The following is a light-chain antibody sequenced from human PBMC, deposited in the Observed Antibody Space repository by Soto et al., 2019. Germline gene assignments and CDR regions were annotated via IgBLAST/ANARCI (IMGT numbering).Light chain of an antibody. J-gene: IGKJ1*01. Sequence: DIVMTQSPDSLAVSLGERATINCKSSQNVLYSSNNKDYLAWYQQKAGRPPKLLIYWASTRESGVPDRFSGSGSATDFTLTTSRPQAEDVAVYYCQQYYSIPWTFGQGTKVEIK. CDR3: QQYYSIPWT. V-gene: IGKV4-1*01. CDR2: WAS. CDR1: QNVLYSSNNKDY.